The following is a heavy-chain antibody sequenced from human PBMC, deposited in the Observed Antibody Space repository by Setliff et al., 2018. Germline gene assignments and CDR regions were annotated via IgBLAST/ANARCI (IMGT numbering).Heavy chain of an antibody. CDR3: ARLRGAFDY. CDR1: GGSISSYY. V-gene: IGHV4-59*01. CDR2: IYYSGST. D-gene: IGHD3-16*01. Sequence: SETLSLTCTVSGGSISSYYWSWIRQPPGKRLEWIGYIYYSGSTNYNPPLESRVTISVDTSKIQFSLRLNSATAADTAVYYCARLRGAFDYWGQGTLVTSPQ. J-gene: IGHJ4*02.